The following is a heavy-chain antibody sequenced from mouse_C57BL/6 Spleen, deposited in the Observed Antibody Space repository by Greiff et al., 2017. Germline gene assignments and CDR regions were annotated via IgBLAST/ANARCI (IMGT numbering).Heavy chain of an antibody. CDR1: GFNIKDYY. CDR3: ASSRYLGYFDV. J-gene: IGHJ1*03. D-gene: IGHD5-1-1*01. CDR2: IDPEDGET. V-gene: IGHV14-2*01. Sequence: EVKFEESGAELVKPGASVKLSCTASGFNIKDYYMHWVKQRTEQGLEWIGRIDPEDGETKYAPKFQGKATITADTSSNTAYLQLSSLTSEDTAVYYCASSRYLGYFDVWGTGTTVTVSS.